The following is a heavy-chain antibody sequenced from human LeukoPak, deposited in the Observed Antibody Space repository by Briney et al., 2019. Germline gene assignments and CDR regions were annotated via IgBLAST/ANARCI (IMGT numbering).Heavy chain of an antibody. J-gene: IGHJ4*02. CDR1: GGTFISYA. CDR3: ARDRRHGDYDEY. D-gene: IGHD4-17*01. Sequence: ASVTVSFKASGGTFISYAISWVRQAPGQGLEWMGGIIPIFGTANYAQKFQGRVTITADESTSTAYMELSSLRSGDTAVYYCARDRRHGDYDEYWGQGTLVTVSS. CDR2: IIPIFGTA. V-gene: IGHV1-69*13.